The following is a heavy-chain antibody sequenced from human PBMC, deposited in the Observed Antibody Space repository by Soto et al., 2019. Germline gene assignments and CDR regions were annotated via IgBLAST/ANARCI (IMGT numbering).Heavy chain of an antibody. Sequence: PSETLSLTCAVYGGSFSCYYWSWIRQPPGKGLEWIGEINHSGSTIYNPSLKSRVTISVDTSKNQFSLKLSSVTAADTAVYYCARVRGTVDYWGQGTLVTVSS. CDR1: GGSFSCYY. D-gene: IGHD1-1*01. V-gene: IGHV4-34*01. J-gene: IGHJ4*02. CDR3: ARVRGTVDY. CDR2: INHSGST.